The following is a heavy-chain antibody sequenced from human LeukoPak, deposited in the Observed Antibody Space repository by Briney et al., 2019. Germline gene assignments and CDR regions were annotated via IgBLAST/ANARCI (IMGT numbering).Heavy chain of an antibody. CDR2: IWYDGSNK. CDR1: GFTFRRYG. D-gene: IGHD6-13*01. CDR3: ASDGIAVDRGIGYFDY. Sequence: GKSLRLFCAASGFTFRRYGMHWARQAPRKGLEGVAVIWYDGSNKYYADSVKAVVTISRENSANTLYLQMNSLRAEDTALYYCASDGIAVDRGIGYFDYWGQATLVTVSS. V-gene: IGHV3-33*01. J-gene: IGHJ4*02.